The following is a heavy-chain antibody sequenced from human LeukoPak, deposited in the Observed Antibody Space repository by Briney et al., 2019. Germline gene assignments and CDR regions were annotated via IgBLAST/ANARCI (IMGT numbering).Heavy chain of an antibody. CDR2: IRYDGSNK. J-gene: IGHJ4*02. CDR3: ASKNAVVASFDY. V-gene: IGHV3-30*02. CDR1: GFTFSNYG. D-gene: IGHD2-2*01. Sequence: GGSLRLSCAASGFTFSNYGMHRVRQAPGKGLEWVAFIRYDGSNKYYADSVKGRFTISRDNSKNTLYLLMNSLRAEDAAVYYCASKNAVVASFDYWGQGTLVTVSS.